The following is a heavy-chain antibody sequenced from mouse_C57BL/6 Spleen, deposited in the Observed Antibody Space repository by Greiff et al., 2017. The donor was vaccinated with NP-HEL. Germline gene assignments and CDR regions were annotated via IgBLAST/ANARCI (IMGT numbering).Heavy chain of an antibody. J-gene: IGHJ4*01. CDR3: ARSAYYSNHYYAMDY. V-gene: IGHV1-69*01. D-gene: IGHD2-5*01. CDR2: IDPSDSYT. CDR1: GYTFTSSW. Sequence: QVQLQQPGAELVMPGASVKLSCKASGYTFTSSWMHWVQQRPGQGLEWIGEIDPSDSYTNYNQKFKGKSTLTVDKSSSTAYMQLSSLTSEDSAVYYCARSAYYSNHYYAMDYWGQGTSVTVAS.